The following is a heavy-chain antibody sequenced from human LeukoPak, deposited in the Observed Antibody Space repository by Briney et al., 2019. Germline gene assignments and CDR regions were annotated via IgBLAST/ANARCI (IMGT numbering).Heavy chain of an antibody. Sequence: SETLSLTCTVSDGSIGTYYWSWIRQSTGKGLEWIGYIYYSGSTNYNPSLKSRVTISVDTSKNQFSLKLSTVTAADTAVYYCARGRYCSSTSCFKYYFDYWGQGTLVTVSS. CDR2: IYYSGST. J-gene: IGHJ4*02. V-gene: IGHV4-59*12. CDR1: DGSIGTYY. CDR3: ARGRYCSSTSCFKYYFDY. D-gene: IGHD2-2*01.